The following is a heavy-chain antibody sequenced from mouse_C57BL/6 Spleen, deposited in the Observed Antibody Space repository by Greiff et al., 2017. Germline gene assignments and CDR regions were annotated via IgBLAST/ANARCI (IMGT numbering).Heavy chain of an antibody. J-gene: IGHJ4*01. CDR3: TRDWGDYAMDY. Sequence: SGAELVRPGASVTLSCKASGYTFTDYEMHWVKQTPVHGLEWIGAIDPETGGTAYNQKFKGKAILTADKSSSTAYMELRSLTSEDSAVYYCTRDWGDYAMDYWGQGTSVTVSS. CDR1: GYTFTDYE. V-gene: IGHV1-15*01. CDR2: IDPETGGT.